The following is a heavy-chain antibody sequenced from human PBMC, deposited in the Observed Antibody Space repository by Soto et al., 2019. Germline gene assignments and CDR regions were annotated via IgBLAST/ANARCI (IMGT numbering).Heavy chain of an antibody. D-gene: IGHD3-9*01. CDR1: GFTFSSYS. CDR3: ARDHHYDKSRPTPYYYYYYGMDV. Sequence: GGSLRLSCAASGFTFSSYSMNWARQAPGKGLEWISYISRSSRTIYYPDSVKGRFTISRDNAKNSLYLQMNSLRAEDTALYYCARDHHYDKSRPTPYYYYYYGMDVWGQGTTVTVSS. CDR2: ISRSSRTI. V-gene: IGHV3-48*04. J-gene: IGHJ6*02.